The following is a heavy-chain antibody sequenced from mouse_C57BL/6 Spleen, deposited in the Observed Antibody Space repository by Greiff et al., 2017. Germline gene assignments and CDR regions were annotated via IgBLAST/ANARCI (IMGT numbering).Heavy chain of an antibody. CDR2: ISDGGSYT. CDR1: GFTFSSYA. CDR3: ARDNYDYDGGFAY. Sequence: EVKLMESGGGLVKPGGSLKLSCAASGFTFSSYAMSWVRQTPEKRLEWVATISDGGSYTDYPDNVKGRFTISRDNAKNNLYLQMSHLKSEDTAMYYCARDNYDYDGGFAYWGQGTLVTVSA. V-gene: IGHV5-4*01. J-gene: IGHJ3*01. D-gene: IGHD2-4*01.